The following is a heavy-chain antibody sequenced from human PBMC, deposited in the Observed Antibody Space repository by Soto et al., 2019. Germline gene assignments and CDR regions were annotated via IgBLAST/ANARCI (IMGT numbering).Heavy chain of an antibody. Sequence: SVKVSCKASGGTFSTYAISWVRQAPGQGLEWMGGIIPIFGAANYAQKFHDKITITADESTNTAYMELSSLRSEDTAIYYCARLGTYYFHSGNYSKWGQGTPVTV. V-gene: IGHV1-69*13. CDR3: ARLGTYYFHSGNYSK. D-gene: IGHD3-10*01. CDR1: GGTFSTYA. J-gene: IGHJ4*02. CDR2: IIPIFGAA.